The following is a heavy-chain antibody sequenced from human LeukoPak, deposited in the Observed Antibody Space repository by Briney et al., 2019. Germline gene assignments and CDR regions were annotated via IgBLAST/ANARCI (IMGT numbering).Heavy chain of an antibody. CDR3: ARVAAAGTDYFDY. D-gene: IGHD6-13*01. Sequence: PGGSLRLSCAASGFTFSSYWMSWVRQAPGKGLEWVANIKQDGSEKYYVDSVKGRFTISRDNAKNSLYLQMNSLRAEDTALYYCARVAAAGTDYFDYWGQGTLVTVSS. CDR1: GFTFSSYW. V-gene: IGHV3-7*03. J-gene: IGHJ4*02. CDR2: IKQDGSEK.